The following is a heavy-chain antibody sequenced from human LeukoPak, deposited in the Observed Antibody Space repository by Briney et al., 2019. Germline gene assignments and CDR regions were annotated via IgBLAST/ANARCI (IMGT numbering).Heavy chain of an antibody. CDR2: IYHSGST. D-gene: IGHD3-22*01. CDR1: GGSISSGGYY. CDR3: ARRSSGYRGLNSGAFDI. Sequence: PSQTLSLTCTVSGGSISSGGYYWSWIRQPPGKGLEWIGYIYHSGSTYYNPSLKSRVTISVDRSKNQFSLKLSSVTAADTAVYYCARRSSGYRGLNSGAFDIWGQGTMVTVSS. V-gene: IGHV4-30-2*01. J-gene: IGHJ3*02.